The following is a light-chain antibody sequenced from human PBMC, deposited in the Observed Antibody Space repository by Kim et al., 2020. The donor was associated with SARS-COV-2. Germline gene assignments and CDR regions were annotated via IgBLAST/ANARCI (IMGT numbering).Light chain of an antibody. Sequence: VALGQTVRITCQGDSLRSYYATWYQQKPGQAPIVVIYGKNNRPSGIPDRSSGSSSGNTASLTITGTQAGDEADYYCNSRDSNDNVVFGGGTQLTVL. CDR2: GKN. CDR3: NSRDSNDNVV. J-gene: IGLJ2*01. CDR1: SLRSYY. V-gene: IGLV3-19*01.